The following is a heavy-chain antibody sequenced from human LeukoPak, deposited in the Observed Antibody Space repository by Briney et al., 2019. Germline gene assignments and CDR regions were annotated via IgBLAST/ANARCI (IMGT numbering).Heavy chain of an antibody. D-gene: IGHD5-12*01. CDR3: ARVQGSGYDFDY. V-gene: IGHV4-4*02. CDR2: IYHSGST. Sequence: PSGTLSLTCAVSGGSISSSNWWGWVRQPPGKGLEWIGEIYHSGSTNYNPSLKSRVTMSVDKSKNQFSLKLRSVTAADTAVYYCARVQGSGYDFDYWGQGALVTVSS. J-gene: IGHJ4*02. CDR1: GGSISSSNW.